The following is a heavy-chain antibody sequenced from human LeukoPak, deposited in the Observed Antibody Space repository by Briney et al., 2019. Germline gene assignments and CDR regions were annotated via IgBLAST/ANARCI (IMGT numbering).Heavy chain of an antibody. D-gene: IGHD1-14*01. J-gene: IGHJ6*02. Sequence: PGGSLRLSCAASGFTVSSNYMSWVRQAPGKGLEWVSVIYSGGSTYYADSVKGRFTISRHNSKNTLYLQMNSLRAEDTAVYYCARDRITTEDYYYGMDVWGQGTTVTVSS. V-gene: IGHV3-53*04. CDR1: GFTVSSNY. CDR3: ARDRITTEDYYYGMDV. CDR2: IYSGGST.